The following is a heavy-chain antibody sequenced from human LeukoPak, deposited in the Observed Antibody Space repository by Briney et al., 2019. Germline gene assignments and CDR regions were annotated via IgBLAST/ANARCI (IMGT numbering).Heavy chain of an antibody. V-gene: IGHV4-39*01. CDR1: AASIISSSHH. CDR3: VRHDGRGGATMGAFDS. CDR2: IYYGQTI. D-gene: IGHD4/OR15-4a*01. Sequence: PSETLSFTCPISAASIISSSHHWGWIRQSPGKGLEWIGSIYYGQTIYYNPSLNSRVTISVVTSKDQFTLQLNSVTAADTAVYYCVRHDGRGGATMGAFDSWGQGSLVTVSS. J-gene: IGHJ5*01.